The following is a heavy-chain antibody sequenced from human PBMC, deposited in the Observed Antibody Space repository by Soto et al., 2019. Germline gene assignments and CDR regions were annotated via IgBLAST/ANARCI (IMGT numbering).Heavy chain of an antibody. CDR2: ISYSGGT. J-gene: IGHJ4*02. CDR3: ARKSDAVASKLPDY. D-gene: IGHD6-19*01. V-gene: IGHV4-39*01. CDR1: GGSISSSSYY. Sequence: QLQLQESGPGLVKPSETLSLTCSVSGGSISSSSYYWGWIRQPPGKGLEWIGSISYSGGTYYNPSLKSLVTISVDTSKNQFSLKLSSVTAADTAVYYCARKSDAVASKLPDYWGQGTLVTVSS.